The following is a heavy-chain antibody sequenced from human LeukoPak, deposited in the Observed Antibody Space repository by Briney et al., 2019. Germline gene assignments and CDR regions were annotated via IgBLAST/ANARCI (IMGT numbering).Heavy chain of an antibody. J-gene: IGHJ2*01. V-gene: IGHV3-23*01. CDR1: GFTVSSNY. CDR2: ISGSGGST. CDR3: AKNNDYGGSYWYFDL. D-gene: IGHD4-23*01. Sequence: GGSLRLSCAASGFTVSSNYMSWVRQAPGKGLEWVSAISGSGGSTYYADSVKGRFTISRDSSKNTLYLQMSSLRDEDTAVYYCAKNNDYGGSYWYFDLWGRGTLVTVSS.